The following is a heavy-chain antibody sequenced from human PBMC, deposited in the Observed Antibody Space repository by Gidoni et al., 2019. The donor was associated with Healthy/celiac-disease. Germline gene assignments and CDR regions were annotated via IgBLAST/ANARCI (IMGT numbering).Heavy chain of an antibody. J-gene: IGHJ4*02. CDR3: AREGRIAVAGRQYFDY. CDR1: GGSISSSSYY. Sequence: QLQLQESGPGLVKPSETLSLTCTVSGGSISSSSYYWGWIRQPPGKGLEWIGSIYSSGSTYYNPSLKSRVTISVDTSKNQFSLKLSSVTAADTAVYYCAREGRIAVAGRQYFDYWGQGTLVTVSS. CDR2: IYSSGST. V-gene: IGHV4-39*02. D-gene: IGHD6-19*01.